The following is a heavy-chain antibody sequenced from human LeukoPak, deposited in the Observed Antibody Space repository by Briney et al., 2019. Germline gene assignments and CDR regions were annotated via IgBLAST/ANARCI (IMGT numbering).Heavy chain of an antibody. V-gene: IGHV4-59*01. CDR2: IYYSVST. CDR1: GGSISSLY. CDR3: GRASVSQEHFDY. J-gene: IGHJ4*02. D-gene: IGHD4-11*01. Sequence: SETLSLTCTVSGGSISSLYWSWIGPPPGKGRVWIGYIYYSVSTNSNPSHKSRVTISVDTSKTLFFVQLSPVSDADAGVYYCGRASVSQEHFDYWGQGTLVTVSS.